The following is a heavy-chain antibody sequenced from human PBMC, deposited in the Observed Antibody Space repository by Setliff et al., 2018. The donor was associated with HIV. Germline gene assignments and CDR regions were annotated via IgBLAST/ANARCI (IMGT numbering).Heavy chain of an antibody. D-gene: IGHD6-13*01. CDR1: GGTLSNYV. Sequence: SVKVSCKTSGGTLSNYVITWVRQAPGQGLEWMGMIIPMYNIPAYAQKFQGRVTFTAEESTSTAYMELSSLSSEDTAVYYCARDQTGVAAAAFGGGSAWSDEGFDIWGQGTRVTVSS. V-gene: IGHV1-69*13. CDR3: ARDQTGVAAAAFGGGSAWSDEGFDI. J-gene: IGHJ3*02. CDR2: IIPMYNIP.